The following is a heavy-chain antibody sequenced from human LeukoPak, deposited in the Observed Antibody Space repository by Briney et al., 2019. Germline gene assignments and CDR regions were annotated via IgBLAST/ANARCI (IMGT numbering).Heavy chain of an antibody. D-gene: IGHD6-6*01. CDR3: ARDEWQLGDDYYYYYYMDV. Sequence: GGSLRLSCAASGFTFSSYWMSWVRQAPGKGLEWVANIKQDGSEKYYVDSVKGRFTISRDNAKNSLYLQMNSLRAEDTAVYYCARDEWQLGDDYYYYYYMDVWGKGTTVTVSS. J-gene: IGHJ6*03. CDR2: IKQDGSEK. V-gene: IGHV3-7*01. CDR1: GFTFSSYW.